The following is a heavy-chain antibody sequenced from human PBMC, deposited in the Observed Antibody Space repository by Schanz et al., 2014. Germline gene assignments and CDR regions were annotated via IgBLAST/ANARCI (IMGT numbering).Heavy chain of an antibody. CDR1: GFTFSDVW. CDR2: LYTGGST. V-gene: IGHV3-66*01. D-gene: IGHD1-1*01. J-gene: IGHJ3*01. CDR3: VRDAGRDGYNLAFDV. Sequence: EVQLVESGGGLVEPGGSLRLSCAASGFTFSDVWMTWVRQAPGKGLECVSVLYTGGSTFYAESVRGRFFISRDSSKNTLFLHMNSLRAEDTAVYYCVRDAGRDGYNLAFDVWGQGTLVTVSS.